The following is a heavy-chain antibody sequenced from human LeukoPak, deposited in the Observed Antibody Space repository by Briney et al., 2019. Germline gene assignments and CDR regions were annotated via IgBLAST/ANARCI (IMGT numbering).Heavy chain of an antibody. J-gene: IGHJ6*02. V-gene: IGHV4-4*02. CDR3: ARDRPYYYGSGSPKYYYGMDV. CDR2: IYHNGRT. CDR1: GGSITSSHW. Sequence: SETLSLTCAVSGGSITSSHWWSWVRQSPGKGLECIGEIYHNGRTNYNPSLKSRVTMSVDKSKNQFSLKLSSVTAADTAVYYCARDRPYYYGSGSPKYYYGMDVWGQGTTVTVSS. D-gene: IGHD3-10*01.